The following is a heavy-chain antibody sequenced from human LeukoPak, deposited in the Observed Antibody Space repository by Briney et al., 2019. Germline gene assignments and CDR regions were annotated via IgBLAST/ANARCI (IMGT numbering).Heavy chain of an antibody. V-gene: IGHV1-18*01. CDR3: ARVDQSYYDFWSGYCFLDY. CDR1: GYTFTSYG. CDR2: ISAYNGNT. Sequence: ASVKVSCKASGYTFTSYGISWVRQAPGQGLEWMGWISAYNGNTNHAQKLQGRVTMTTDTSTSTAYMELRSLRSDDTAVYYCARVDQSYYDFWSGYCFLDYWGQGTLVTVSS. D-gene: IGHD3-3*01. J-gene: IGHJ4*02.